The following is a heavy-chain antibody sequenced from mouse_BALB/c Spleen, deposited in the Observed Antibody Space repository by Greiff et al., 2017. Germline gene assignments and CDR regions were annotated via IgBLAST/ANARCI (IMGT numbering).Heavy chain of an antibody. CDR3: ARGGLYDYDVGAMDY. CDR2: ISYDGSN. D-gene: IGHD2-4*01. CDR1: GYSITSGYY. V-gene: IGHV3-6*02. J-gene: IGHJ4*01. Sequence: VQLKQSGPGLVKPSQSLSLTCSVTGYSITSGYYWNWIRQFPGNKLEWMGYISYDGSNNYNPSLKNRISITRDTSKNQFFLKLNSVTTEDTATYYCARGGLYDYDVGAMDYWGQGTSVTVSS.